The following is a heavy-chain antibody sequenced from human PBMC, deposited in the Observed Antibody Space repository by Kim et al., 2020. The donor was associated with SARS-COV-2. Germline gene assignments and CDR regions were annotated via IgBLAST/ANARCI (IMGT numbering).Heavy chain of an antibody. Sequence: TDYNASLKSRVTISLDMSKNQFSLNLGSVTAADTAVYYCTRRKVPYYMDVWGKGTTVTVSS. CDR2: T. J-gene: IGHJ6*03. V-gene: IGHV4-31*02. CDR3: TRRKVPYYMDV.